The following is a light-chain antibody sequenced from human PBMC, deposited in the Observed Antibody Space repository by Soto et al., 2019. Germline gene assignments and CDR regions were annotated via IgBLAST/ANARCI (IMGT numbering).Light chain of an antibody. CDR3: SLYTSSSTFV. CDR2: EVG. V-gene: IGLV2-14*01. CDR1: SSDVGGYKY. Sequence: QSALTQPASVSGSPGQSITISCTGTSSDVGGYKYVSWYQQHPGKAPKLMVYEVGNRPSGVSNRFSGSKSGNTASLSISGLQAEDEADYYCSLYTSSSTFVFGTGTKVTVL. J-gene: IGLJ1*01.